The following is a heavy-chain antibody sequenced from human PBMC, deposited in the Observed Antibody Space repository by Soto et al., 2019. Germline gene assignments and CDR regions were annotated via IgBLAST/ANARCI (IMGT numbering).Heavy chain of an antibody. CDR3: AKVVDTAMVLDLDY. Sequence: QPGGSLRLSCAASGFTFSSYAMSWVRQAPGKGLEWVSAISGSGGSTYYADSVKGRFTISRDNSKNTLYPQMNSLRAEDTAVYYCAKVVDTAMVLDLDYWGQGTLVTVSS. CDR2: ISGSGGST. D-gene: IGHD5-18*01. J-gene: IGHJ4*02. CDR1: GFTFSSYA. V-gene: IGHV3-23*01.